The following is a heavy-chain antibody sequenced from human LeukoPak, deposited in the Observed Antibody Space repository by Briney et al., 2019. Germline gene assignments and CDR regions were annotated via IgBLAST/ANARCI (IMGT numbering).Heavy chain of an antibody. CDR1: GFTFSSYW. V-gene: IGHV3-7*01. CDR3: AREPSYGDYVDAFDI. CDR2: IKQDGSEK. Sequence: PGGSLRLSCAASGFTFSSYWMSWVRQAPGKGLEWVANIKQDGSEKYYVDSVKGRFTISRDNAKNSLYLQMNSLRAEDTAVYYCAREPSYGDYVDAFDIWGQGTMVTVSS. J-gene: IGHJ3*02. D-gene: IGHD4-17*01.